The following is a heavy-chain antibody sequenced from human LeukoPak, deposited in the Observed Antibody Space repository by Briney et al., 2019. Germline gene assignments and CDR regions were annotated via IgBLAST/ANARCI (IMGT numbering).Heavy chain of an antibody. D-gene: IGHD3-22*01. CDR1: GYTFTGYY. V-gene: IGHV1-2*02. CDR2: INPNSGGT. J-gene: IGHJ5*02. CDR3: ARISYYYDSSGYYHNWFDP. Sequence: GASVKVSCKASGYTFTGYYMHWVRQAPGQGLEWMGWINPNSGGTNYAQEFQGRVTMTRDTSISTAYMELSRLRSDDTAVYYCARISYYYDSSGYYHNWFDPWGQGTLVTVSS.